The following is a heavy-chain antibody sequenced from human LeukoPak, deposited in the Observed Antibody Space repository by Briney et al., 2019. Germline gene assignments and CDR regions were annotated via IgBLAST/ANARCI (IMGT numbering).Heavy chain of an antibody. D-gene: IGHD5-18*01. CDR1: GFTFSDSY. CDR3: ATYRQVLLPFES. V-gene: IGHV3-11*01. J-gene: IGHJ4*02. Sequence: PGGSLRLSCAASGFTFSDSYMTWIRQAPGKGLEWVAFIDKSGGTTYYADSVKGRFTISRDNSKSILSLQMNSLRAEDTATYYCATYRQVLLPFESWGQGTLVTVSS. CDR2: IDKSGGTT.